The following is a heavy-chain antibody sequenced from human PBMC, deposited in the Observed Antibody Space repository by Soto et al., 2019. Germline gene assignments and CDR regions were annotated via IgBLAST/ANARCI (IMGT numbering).Heavy chain of an antibody. D-gene: IGHD6-19*01. V-gene: IGHV3-15*01. Sequence: GGSLRLSCAASGFTFSNAWMSWVRQAPGKGLEWVGRIKSKTDGGTTDYAAPVKGRFTISRDDSKNTLYLQMNSLKTEDTAVNXXXTXYXXGWYVAXDIXGQGTMVTVSS. CDR3: XTXYXXGWYVAXDI. J-gene: IGHJ3*02. CDR1: GFTFSNAW. CDR2: IKSKTDGGTT.